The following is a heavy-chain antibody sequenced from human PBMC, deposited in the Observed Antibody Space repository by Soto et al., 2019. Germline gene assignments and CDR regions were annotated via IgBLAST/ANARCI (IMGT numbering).Heavy chain of an antibody. J-gene: IGHJ3*02. CDR1: GFTFSSYA. Sequence: GGSLRLSCAASGFTFSSYAMSWVRQAPGKGLEWVSAISGSGGSTYYADSVKGRFTISRDNSKNTLYLQMNSLRAEDTAVYYCAKVCHDYGDYEGDAFDIWGQGTMVTVSS. CDR2: ISGSGGST. V-gene: IGHV3-23*01. CDR3: AKVCHDYGDYEGDAFDI. D-gene: IGHD4-17*01.